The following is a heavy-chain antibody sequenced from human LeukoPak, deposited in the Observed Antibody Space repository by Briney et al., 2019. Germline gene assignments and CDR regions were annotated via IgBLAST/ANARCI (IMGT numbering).Heavy chain of an antibody. J-gene: IGHJ6*03. CDR3: ARDTSGYGPDYYYMDV. Sequence: GGSLRLSCAASGFTFSSYSMNWVRQAPGKGLEWVSSISSSSYIYYADSVKGRFTISRDNAKNSLYLQMNSLRAEDTAVYYCARDTSGYGPDYYYMDVWGKGTTVTVSS. CDR2: ISSSSYI. D-gene: IGHD5-12*01. CDR1: GFTFSSYS. V-gene: IGHV3-21*01.